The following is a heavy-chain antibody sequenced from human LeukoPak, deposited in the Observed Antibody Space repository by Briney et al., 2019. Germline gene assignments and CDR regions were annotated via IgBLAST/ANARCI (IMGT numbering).Heavy chain of an antibody. Sequence: GGSLRLSCAASGFTFSSYAMSWVRQAPGKGLEWVSAIGGSGGSTYYADSVKGRFTISRDNSKNTLYLQMNSLRAEDTAVYYCAKTADHYDFWSGYQNPGYYFDYWGQGTLVTVSS. CDR2: IGGSGGST. CDR1: GFTFSSYA. V-gene: IGHV3-23*01. D-gene: IGHD3-3*01. CDR3: AKTADHYDFWSGYQNPGYYFDY. J-gene: IGHJ4*02.